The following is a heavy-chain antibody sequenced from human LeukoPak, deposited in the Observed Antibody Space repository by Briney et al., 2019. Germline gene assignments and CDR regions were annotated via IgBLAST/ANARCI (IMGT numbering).Heavy chain of an antibody. CDR3: ARGTALSSPLEY. CDR2: LNPKSGDT. J-gene: IGHJ4*02. D-gene: IGHD2-21*02. CDR1: GFTFSNYD. Sequence: ASVKVSCKASGFTFSNYDINWVRQAPGQGLEWMGWLNPKSGDTGYAQKFQGRVAMTRNTSITTAYMEVSSLTSEDTAVYYCARGTALSSPLEYWGQGTLVTVSS. V-gene: IGHV1-8*01.